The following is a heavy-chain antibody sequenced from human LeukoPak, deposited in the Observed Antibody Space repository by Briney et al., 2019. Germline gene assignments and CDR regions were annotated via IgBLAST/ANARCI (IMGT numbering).Heavy chain of an antibody. CDR2: IYSSGNT. D-gene: IGHD6-19*01. V-gene: IGHV4-39*01. CDR1: GGSISSSSYY. J-gene: IGHJ4*02. CDR3: ASPYSSRFDY. Sequence: SETLSLTCTVPGGSISSSSYYWGWIRQPPGKGLEWVGSIYSSGNTYYNPSLKSRVTISVDTSKNQFSLKLTSVTAADTAVYYCASPYSSRFDYWGQGTLVTVSS.